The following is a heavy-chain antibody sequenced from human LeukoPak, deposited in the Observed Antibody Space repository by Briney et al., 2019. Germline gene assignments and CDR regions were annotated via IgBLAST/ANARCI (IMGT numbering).Heavy chain of an antibody. CDR3: ARVEVPRDINDWYFDL. CDR2: LYHSGTA. J-gene: IGHJ2*01. CDR1: GYSIAHGFF. V-gene: IGHV4-38-2*02. D-gene: IGHD2-15*01. Sequence: SETLSLTCTVSGYSIAHGFFWAWIRQPPGGGLEWIGSLYHSGTAYYNTSLKSRISTSVDTSKNQFSLKLRLVTAADTAVYYCARVEVPRDINDWYFDLWGRGTLVTVSS.